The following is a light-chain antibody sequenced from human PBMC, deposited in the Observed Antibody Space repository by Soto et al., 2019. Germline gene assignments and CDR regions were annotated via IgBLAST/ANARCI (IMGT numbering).Light chain of an antibody. CDR1: QSISSW. Sequence: DIQMTQSPSTLPASVGDRVTITCRASQSISSWLAWYQQKPGKAPKLLIYDASSLESGVPSRFSGSGSGTEFTLTISRLQPHDFATYYCQQYNRYALTFGGGTKVEIK. J-gene: IGKJ4*02. CDR3: QQYNRYALT. V-gene: IGKV1-5*01. CDR2: DAS.